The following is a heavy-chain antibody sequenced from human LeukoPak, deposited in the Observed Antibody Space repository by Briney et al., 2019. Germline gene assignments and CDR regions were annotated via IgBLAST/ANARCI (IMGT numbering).Heavy chain of an antibody. V-gene: IGHV4-34*01. CDR2: INHSGST. CDR3: ARGGRIVVVPAAIGGWFDP. J-gene: IGHJ5*02. CDR1: GGSFSGYY. Sequence: SETVSLTCAVYGGSFSGYYWSWIRQPPGKGLEWIGEINHSGSTNYNPSLKSRVTISVDTSKNQFSLKLSSVTAADTAVYYCARGGRIVVVPAAIGGWFDPWGQRTLVTVSS. D-gene: IGHD2-2*02.